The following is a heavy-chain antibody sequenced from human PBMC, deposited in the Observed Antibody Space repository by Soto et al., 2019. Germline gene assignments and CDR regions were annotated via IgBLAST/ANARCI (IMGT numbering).Heavy chain of an antibody. CDR1: GFTFSTYT. CDR3: AKDRQPDGIWTFDS. Sequence: GGSLRLSCAASGFTFSTYTMNLLRQAPGKGLEWVSGIGCCSGSGTYYADFVKGRFTISRDNSKNMVFLQMNGLRAEDTAVYYCAKDRQPDGIWTFDSWGQGTPVTVSS. D-gene: IGHD3-9*01. CDR2: IGCCSGSGT. J-gene: IGHJ4*02. V-gene: IGHV3-23*01.